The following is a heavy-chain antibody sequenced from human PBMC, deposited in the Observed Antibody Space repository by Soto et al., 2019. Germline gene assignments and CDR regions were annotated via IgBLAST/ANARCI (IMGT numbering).Heavy chain of an antibody. D-gene: IGHD4-4*01. V-gene: IGHV1-3*01. J-gene: IGHJ4*02. CDR3: ARELQGLYYFDY. CDR1: EYRFTSYA. Sequence: ASVKVSCRASEYRFTSYAMHWVRQAPGQSLEWMGWINAGNGNTKYSQKFQGRVTITRDTSASTAYMELSSLRSEDTAVYYCARELQGLYYFDYWGLGTLVTVSS. CDR2: INAGNGNT.